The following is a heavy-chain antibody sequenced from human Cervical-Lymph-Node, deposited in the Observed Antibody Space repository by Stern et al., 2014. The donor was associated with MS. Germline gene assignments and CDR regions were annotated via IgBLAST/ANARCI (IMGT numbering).Heavy chain of an antibody. J-gene: IGHJ6*02. Sequence: VQLVESGGDVVQPGRSLRLPCAASRFSFSDYAMHWVRQAPGKGLEWVAVISYDGSSKSYADSVKGRFTISRDNSKNTVYVQMNSLRAEDTAVYYCAREDCSGGSCRGMDVWGQGTTVTVSS. CDR3: AREDCSGGSCRGMDV. CDR1: RFSFSDYA. V-gene: IGHV3-30-3*01. D-gene: IGHD2-15*01. CDR2: ISYDGSSK.